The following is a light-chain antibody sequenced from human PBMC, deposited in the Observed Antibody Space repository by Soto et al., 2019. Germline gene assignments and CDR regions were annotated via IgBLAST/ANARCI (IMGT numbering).Light chain of an antibody. J-gene: IGKJ1*01. CDR1: QIISSW. Sequence: DIQMTHSPSTLSASVADRVTITFRASQIISSWLAWYQQKPGKAPKLLIYKASSLESGVPSRFSGSGSGTEFTLTVSSLQPDDFATYYCQQYNSYSWTFGQGTKVDIK. CDR2: KAS. CDR3: QQYNSYSWT. V-gene: IGKV1-5*03.